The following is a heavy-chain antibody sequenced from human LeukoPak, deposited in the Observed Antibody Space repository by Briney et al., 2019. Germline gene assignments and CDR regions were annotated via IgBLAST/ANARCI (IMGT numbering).Heavy chain of an antibody. CDR1: GFSFSIYW. CDR2: IMHDGSEK. V-gene: IGHV3-7*01. D-gene: IGHD6-13*01. CDR3: ARVGTAEGTLEDY. Sequence: GGSLRLSCAASGFSFSIYWMSWVRQPPGKGLEWVANIMHDGSEKNYVDSVKGGFTISRDNTKNSLYLQMNSLRVEDTAVYYCARVGTAEGTLEDYWGQGTLVTVSS. J-gene: IGHJ4*02.